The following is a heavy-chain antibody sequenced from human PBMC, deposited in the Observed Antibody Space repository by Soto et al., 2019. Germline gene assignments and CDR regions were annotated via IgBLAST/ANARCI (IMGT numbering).Heavy chain of an antibody. V-gene: IGHV1-69*02. CDR3: ALIVGAKHEFGD. D-gene: IGHD1-26*01. CDR2: IIPILGIA. Sequence: QVQLVQSGAAVKKPGSSVKVSCKASGGTFSSYTISWVRQAPGQGLEWMGRIIPILGIANYAQKFQGRVTSTADKSTSTAYMELSSLRSEDTAVYYCALIVGAKHEFGDWGQGTLVTVSS. J-gene: IGHJ4*02. CDR1: GGTFSSYT.